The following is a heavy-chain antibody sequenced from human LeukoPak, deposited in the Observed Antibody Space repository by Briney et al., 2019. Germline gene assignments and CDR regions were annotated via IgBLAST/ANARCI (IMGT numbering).Heavy chain of an antibody. CDR3: TTVVVVTAVHYYGMDV. CDR1: GFTFSNAW. J-gene: IGHJ6*02. Sequence: GGPLRLSCAASGFTFSNAWMSWVRQAPGKGLEWVGRIKSKTDGGTTDYAAPVKGRFTISRDDSKNTLYLQMNSLKTEDTAVYYCTTVVVVTAVHYYGMDVWGQGTTVTVSS. CDR2: IKSKTDGGTT. V-gene: IGHV3-15*01. D-gene: IGHD2-21*02.